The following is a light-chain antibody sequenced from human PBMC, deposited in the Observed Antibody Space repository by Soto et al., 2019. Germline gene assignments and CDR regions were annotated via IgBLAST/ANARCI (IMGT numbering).Light chain of an antibody. CDR3: PACDDSLNRYV. Sequence: QSVLTQPPSASGTPGQRVTISCAGTSANIGSNSVSGYQQLPGTAPKLLNYNNNQPPSGVPDRFSVSKSVTSASLSISGLQSGTEADYYCPACDDSLNRYVFGPGTKVTVL. CDR2: NNN. CDR1: SANIGSNS. V-gene: IGLV1-44*01. J-gene: IGLJ1*01.